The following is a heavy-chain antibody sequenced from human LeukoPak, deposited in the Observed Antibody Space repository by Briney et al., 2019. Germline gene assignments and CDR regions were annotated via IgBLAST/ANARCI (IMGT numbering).Heavy chain of an antibody. CDR2: ISGSGGST. CDR1: GFTFSSYG. CDR3: AKTPRGIVVVTAKSFLFDY. V-gene: IGHV3-23*01. Sequence: QPGGTLRLSCAASGFTFSSYGMSWVRQGPGKGLEWVSAISGSGGSTYYADSVKGRFTISRDNSKNTLYLQMNSLRAEDTAVYYCAKTPRGIVVVTAKSFLFDYWGQGTLVTVSS. D-gene: IGHD2-21*02. J-gene: IGHJ4*02.